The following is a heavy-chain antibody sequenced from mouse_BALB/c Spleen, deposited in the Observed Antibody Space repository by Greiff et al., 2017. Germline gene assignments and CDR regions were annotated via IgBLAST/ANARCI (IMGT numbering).Heavy chain of an antibody. D-gene: IGHD1-1*01. CDR1: GYAFTNYW. CDR2: IYPGSGNT. J-gene: IGHJ2*01. CDR3: ARKSHYGNYFDY. V-gene: IGHV1-63*01. Sequence: QVQLKESGAELVRPGTSVKISCKASGYAFTNYWLGWVKQRPGHGLEWIGDIYPGSGNTYYNEKFKGKATLTADKSSSTAYMQLSSLTSEDSAVYFCARKSHYGNYFDYWGQGTTLTVSS.